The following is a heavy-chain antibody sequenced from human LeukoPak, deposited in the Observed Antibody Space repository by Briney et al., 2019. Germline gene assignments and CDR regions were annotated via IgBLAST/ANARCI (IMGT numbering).Heavy chain of an antibody. V-gene: IGHV4-31*03. D-gene: IGHD4-23*01. J-gene: IGHJ5*02. CDR1: GGSISSGGYY. CDR2: IYYSGST. Sequence: SETLSLTCTVSGGSISSGGYYWSWIRQHPGKGLEWIGYIYYSGSTYYNPSLKSRVTISVDTSKNQFSLKLSAVTAADTAVYYCARAQLRSWFDPWGQGTLVTVSS. CDR3: ARAQLRSWFDP.